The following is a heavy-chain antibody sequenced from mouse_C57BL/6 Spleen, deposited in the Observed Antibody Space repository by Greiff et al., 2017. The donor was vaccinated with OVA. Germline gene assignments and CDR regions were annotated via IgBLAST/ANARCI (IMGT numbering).Heavy chain of an antibody. CDR3: ARPVVARYFDV. D-gene: IGHD1-1*01. V-gene: IGHV1-22*01. CDR1: GYTFTDYN. Sequence: EVQLQQSGPELVKPGASVKMSCKASGYTFTDYNMHWVKQSHGKSLEWIGYINPNNGGTSYNQKFKGKATLTVNKSSSTAYMELRSLTSEESAVYYCARPVVARYFDVWGTGTTVTVSS. J-gene: IGHJ1*03. CDR2: INPNNGGT.